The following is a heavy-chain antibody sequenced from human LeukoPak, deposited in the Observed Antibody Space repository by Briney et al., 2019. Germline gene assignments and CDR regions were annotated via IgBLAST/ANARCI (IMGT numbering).Heavy chain of an antibody. J-gene: IGHJ4*02. V-gene: IGHV1-18*01. CDR3: ARPRTERNWDYLSYYFDY. CDR2: ISAYNGNT. Sequence: GASVKVSCKASGYTFTSYGISWVRQAPGQGLEWMGWISAYNGNTNYAQKLQGRVTMTTDTSTSTAYMELRSLRSDDTAVYYCARPRTERNWDYLSYYFDYWGQGTLVTVSS. CDR1: GYTFTSYG. D-gene: IGHD1-7*01.